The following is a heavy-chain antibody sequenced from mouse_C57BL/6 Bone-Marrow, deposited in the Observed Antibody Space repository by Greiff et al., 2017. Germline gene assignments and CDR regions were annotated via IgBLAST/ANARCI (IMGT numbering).Heavy chain of an antibody. CDR2: IDPSDSYT. J-gene: IGHJ2*01. Sequence: QVQLQQPGAELVMPGASVKLSCKASGYTFTSYWMHWVKQRPGQGLEWIGEIDPSDSYTNYNQKFKGKSPLTVDKSSSTVYMQLSSLTSEDSAVYYCARGGYWGQGTTLTVSS. CDR3: ARGGY. CDR1: GYTFTSYW. V-gene: IGHV1-69*01.